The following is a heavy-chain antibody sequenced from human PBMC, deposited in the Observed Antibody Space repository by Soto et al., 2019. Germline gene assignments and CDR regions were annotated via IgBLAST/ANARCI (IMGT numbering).Heavy chain of an antibody. CDR1: GYTFTSYG. V-gene: IGHV1-18*01. CDR3: ARGLLLWFGELLDAFDI. J-gene: IGHJ3*02. Sequence: AAVKVSCKASGYTFTSYGISWVRQAPGQGLEWMGWISAYNGNTNYAQKLQGRVTMTTDTSTSTAYMELRSLRSDDTAVYYCARGLLLWFGELLDAFDIGGQGTMVTVSS. CDR2: ISAYNGNT. D-gene: IGHD3-10*01.